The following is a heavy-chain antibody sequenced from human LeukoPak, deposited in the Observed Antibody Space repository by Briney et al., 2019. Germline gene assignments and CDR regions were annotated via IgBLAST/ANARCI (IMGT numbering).Heavy chain of an antibody. Sequence: GGSLRLSCSASGFTFSSYAMHWVRQAPGKGLEYVSAISSNGGSTYYADSVKGRFTISRDNSKNTLYLQMNSLRAEDTAVYYCAKEMYSSSFDYWGQGTLVTVSS. J-gene: IGHJ4*02. D-gene: IGHD6-6*01. CDR2: ISSNGGST. CDR1: GFTFSSYA. V-gene: IGHV3-64*04. CDR3: AKEMYSSSFDY.